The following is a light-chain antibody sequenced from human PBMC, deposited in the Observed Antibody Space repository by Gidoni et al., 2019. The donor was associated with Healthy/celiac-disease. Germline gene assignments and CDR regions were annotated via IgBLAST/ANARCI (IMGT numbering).Light chain of an antibody. Sequence: QSALPQPASVSGSPGPSITISCTGTSSDVGGYNYVSWYQQHPGKAPKLMIYEVSNRPSGVPDRFSGSKSGNTASLTIAGLQAEDEADYYCSSYTSSSTLVFGGGTKLTVL. CDR3: SSYTSSSTLV. CDR2: EVS. CDR1: SSDVGGYNY. J-gene: IGLJ3*02. V-gene: IGLV2-14*01.